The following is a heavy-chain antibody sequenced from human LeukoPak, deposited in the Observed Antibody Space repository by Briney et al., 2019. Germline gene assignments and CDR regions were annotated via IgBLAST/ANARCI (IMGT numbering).Heavy chain of an antibody. D-gene: IGHD4-23*01. CDR2: IIPIFGTA. V-gene: IGHV1-69*13. CDR3: ATPYGGNGGYYFDY. CDR1: GGTFSSYA. Sequence: SVKVSCKASGGTFSSYAISWVRQAPGQGLEWMGGIIPIFGTANYAQKFQGRVTITADECTSTAYMELSSLRSEDTAVYYCATPYGGNGGYYFDYWGQGTLVTVSS. J-gene: IGHJ4*02.